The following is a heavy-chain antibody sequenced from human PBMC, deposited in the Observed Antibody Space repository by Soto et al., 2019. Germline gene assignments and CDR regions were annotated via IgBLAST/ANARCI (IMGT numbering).Heavy chain of an antibody. CDR1: GGSISSGGYS. J-gene: IGHJ4*02. Sequence: QLQLQESGSGLVKPSQTLSRTCAVSGGSISSGGYSWRWIRQPPGKGVEWIGYIYHSGSTYYNPSLKSRVTISVDRSKNQFSLKRSSVTAADTAVYYCARGFDYWGQGTLVTVSS. CDR3: ARGFDY. V-gene: IGHV4-30-2*01. CDR2: IYHSGST.